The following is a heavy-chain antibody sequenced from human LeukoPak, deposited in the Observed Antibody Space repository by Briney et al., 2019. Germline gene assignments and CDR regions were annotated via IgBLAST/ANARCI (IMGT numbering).Heavy chain of an antibody. Sequence: GASVKVSCRASGYTFTAHYIHWVRQAPGQGLEWMGWIDPNSGGTNYAQKFQGSVTMTGDTSINTAFMELSRLRSDDTAIYYCARGRGTTMVRGVITNYFDLWAVAPWSLSPQ. J-gene: IGHJ2*01. CDR1: GYTFTAHY. D-gene: IGHD3-10*01. CDR3: ARGRGTTMVRGVITNYFDL. V-gene: IGHV1-2*02. CDR2: IDPNSGGT.